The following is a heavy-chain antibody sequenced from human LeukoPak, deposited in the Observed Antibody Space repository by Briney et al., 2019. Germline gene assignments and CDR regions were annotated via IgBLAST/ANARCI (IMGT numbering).Heavy chain of an antibody. Sequence: PGGSLRLSCAASGFTFSTYFISWVRQAPGKGLEWVANIKQDGSEKYYVDSVKGRFTISRDNAENSLYLQMNSLRAEDTAVYYCARVGNSYYYYYMDVWGKGTTVTVSS. CDR1: GFTFSTYF. J-gene: IGHJ6*03. CDR3: ARVGNSYYYYYMDV. V-gene: IGHV3-7*01. CDR2: IKQDGSEK. D-gene: IGHD1-7*01.